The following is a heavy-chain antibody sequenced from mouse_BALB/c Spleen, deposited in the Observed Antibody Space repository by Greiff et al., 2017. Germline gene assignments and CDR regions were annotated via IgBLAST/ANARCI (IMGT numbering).Heavy chain of an antibody. V-gene: IGHV5-4*02. J-gene: IGHJ3*01. CDR1: GFTFTDYY. Sequence: EVQGVESGGGLVKPGGSLKLSCAASGFTFTDYYMYWVRQTPEKRLEWVATISDGGSYTYYPDSVKGRFTISRDNAKNNLYLQMSSLKSEDTAMYYCARDRDDYGWFAYWGQGTLVTVSA. CDR3: ARDRDDYGWFAY. CDR2: ISDGGSYT. D-gene: IGHD2-4*01.